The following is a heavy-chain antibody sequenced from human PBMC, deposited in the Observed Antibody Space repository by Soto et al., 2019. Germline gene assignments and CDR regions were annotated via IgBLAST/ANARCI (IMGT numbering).Heavy chain of an antibody. Sequence: PGGPLRDSRSTCGATSGGNNLNSSREAPGKGLEWVASISSSGDYLYYADSVKGRFIISRDNFQNSLFLQMNNLRADDTAVYYCVIVVDAADGAAAPWFFFEPWGHGT. CDR3: VIVVDAADGAAAPWFFFEP. CDR1: GATSGGNN. J-gene: IGHJ6*01. D-gene: IGHD1-26*01. V-gene: IGHV3-21*01. CDR2: ISSSGDYL.